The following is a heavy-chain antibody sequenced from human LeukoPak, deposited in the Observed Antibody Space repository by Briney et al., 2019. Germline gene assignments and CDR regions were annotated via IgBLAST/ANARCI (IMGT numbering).Heavy chain of an antibody. Sequence: SETLSLTCTVSGGSISSYYWSWIRQPPGKGLEWIGYIYYSGSTNYNPSLKSRVTISVDTSKNQFSLKLSSVTAADTAVYYCARTRYSSGWYGYYYYYYMDVWGKGTTVTISS. CDR2: IYYSGST. V-gene: IGHV4-59*08. J-gene: IGHJ6*03. CDR1: GGSISSYY. CDR3: ARTRYSSGWYGYYYYYYMDV. D-gene: IGHD6-19*01.